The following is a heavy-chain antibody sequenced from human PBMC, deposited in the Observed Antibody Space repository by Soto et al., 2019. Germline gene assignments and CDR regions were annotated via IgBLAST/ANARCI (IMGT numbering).Heavy chain of an antibody. D-gene: IGHD2-15*01. V-gene: IGHV1-2*04. CDR1: GYTFTGYY. CDR3: ARVGFGCSGGSCCGGFDP. Sequence: ASVKVSCKASGYTFTGYYMHWVRQAPGQGLEWMGWINPNSGGTNYAQKFQGWVTMTRDTSISTAYMELSRLRSDDTAVYYCARVGFGCSGGSCCGGFDPWGQGTLVTVSS. J-gene: IGHJ5*02. CDR2: INPNSGGT.